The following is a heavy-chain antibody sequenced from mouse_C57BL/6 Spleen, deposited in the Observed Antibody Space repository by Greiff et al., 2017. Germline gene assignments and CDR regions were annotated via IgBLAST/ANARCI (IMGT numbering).Heavy chain of an antibody. V-gene: IGHV14-2*01. CDR2: IDPEDGET. CDR1: GFNIKDYY. Sequence: VQLQQSGAELVKPGASVTLSCTASGFNIKDYYMHWVKQRTEQGLEWIGRIDPEDGETTSAPKFQGKATITADTSSNTAYLQRSSLTSEDNAVYYCARGTVVAPDYWGQGTTLTVSS. D-gene: IGHD1-1*01. J-gene: IGHJ2*01. CDR3: ARGTVVAPDY.